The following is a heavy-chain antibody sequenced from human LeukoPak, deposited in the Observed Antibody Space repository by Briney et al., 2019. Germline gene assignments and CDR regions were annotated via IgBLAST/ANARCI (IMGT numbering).Heavy chain of an antibody. V-gene: IGHV1-8*02. J-gene: IGHJ4*02. D-gene: IGHD6-19*01. Sequence: ASVKVSCKASGYTFTGYYMHWVRQATGQGLEWMGWMNPNSGNTGYAQKFQGKVTMTRNTSISTAYMELSSLRSEDTAVYYCAATYSSGWYVDYWGQGTLVTVSS. CDR2: MNPNSGNT. CDR3: AATYSSGWYVDY. CDR1: GYTFTGYY.